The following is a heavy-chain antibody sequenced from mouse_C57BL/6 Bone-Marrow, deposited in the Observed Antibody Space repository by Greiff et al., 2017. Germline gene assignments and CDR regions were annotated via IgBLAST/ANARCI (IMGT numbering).Heavy chain of an antibody. V-gene: IGHV14-4*01. J-gene: IGHJ2*01. D-gene: IGHD1-1*01. CDR2: IDPENGDT. CDR3: TTGLYYGSSYVGY. CDR1: GFNIKDDY. Sequence: VKLQQSGAELVRPGASVKLSCTASGFNIKDDYMHWVKQRPEPGLEWIGWIDPENGDTEYASKFQGKATITADTSSNTAYLQLSSLTSEDTAVYYCTTGLYYGSSYVGYWGQGTTLTVSS.